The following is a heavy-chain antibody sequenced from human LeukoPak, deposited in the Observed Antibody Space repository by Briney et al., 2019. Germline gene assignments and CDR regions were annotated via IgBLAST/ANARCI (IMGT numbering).Heavy chain of an antibody. Sequence: PGGSLRLSCAASGFTFTNAWMSWVRQAPGKGLEWVGRIKSKTDGGTTDYAAPVNGRFTISRDDSKNTLYLQMNSLKTEDTAVYYCTTIYFYYYDSSGYYTYFDYWGQGTLVTVSS. D-gene: IGHD3-22*01. CDR1: GFTFTNAW. CDR3: TTIYFYYYDSSGYYTYFDY. J-gene: IGHJ4*02. CDR2: IKSKTDGGTT. V-gene: IGHV3-15*01.